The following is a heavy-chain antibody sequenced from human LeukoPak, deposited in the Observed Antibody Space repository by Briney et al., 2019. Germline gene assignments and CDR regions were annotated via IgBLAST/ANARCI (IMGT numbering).Heavy chain of an antibody. V-gene: IGHV1-2*02. J-gene: IGHJ4*02. Sequence: GASVTVSCKASGYTFTGYYMHWVRQAPGQGLEWMGWINPNSGGTNYAQKFQGRVTMTRDTSISTAYMELSRLRSDDTAVYYCARRHSYAYAYDYWGQGTLVTVSS. CDR2: INPNSGGT. CDR1: GYTFTGYY. CDR3: ARRHSYAYAYDY. D-gene: IGHD5-18*01.